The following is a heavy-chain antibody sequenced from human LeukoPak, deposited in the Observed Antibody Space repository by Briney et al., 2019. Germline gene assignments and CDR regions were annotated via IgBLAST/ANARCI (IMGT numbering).Heavy chain of an antibody. CDR2: IKQDGSEK. CDR3: AKEGAYPIVTYDS. D-gene: IGHD4-11*01. J-gene: IGHJ5*01. CDR1: GFTFSNYW. Sequence: PGGSLRLSCAASGFTFSNYWMSWVRQAPGKGLEWVANIKQDGSEKYFVDSVKGRFTISRDNAKNSLYLQMNSLRAEDTAVYYCAKEGAYPIVTYDSWGQGTLVTVSS. V-gene: IGHV3-7*01.